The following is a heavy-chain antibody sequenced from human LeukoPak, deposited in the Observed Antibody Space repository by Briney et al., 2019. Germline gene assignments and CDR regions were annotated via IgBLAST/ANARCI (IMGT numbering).Heavy chain of an antibody. CDR3: VRHNYGYDY. CDR2: ILNDGGST. Sequence: GGSLRLSCAASGFAFNTYWMHWVRQAPGEGPVWVAHILNDGGSTSYADSVKGRFIISRDNAKNTLSLQMNSLRAEDTAVYYCVRHNYGYDYWGQGTPVTVSS. CDR1: GFAFNTYW. V-gene: IGHV3-74*01. J-gene: IGHJ4*02. D-gene: IGHD5-18*01.